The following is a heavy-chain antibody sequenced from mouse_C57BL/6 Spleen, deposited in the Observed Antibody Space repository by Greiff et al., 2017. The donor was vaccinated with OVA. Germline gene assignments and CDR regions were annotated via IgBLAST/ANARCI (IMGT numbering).Heavy chain of an antibody. V-gene: IGHV5-9-1*02. J-gene: IGHJ4*01. D-gene: IGHD1-1*01. CDR1: GFTFSSYA. Sequence: EVKLVESGEGLVKPGGSLKLSCAASGFTFSSYAMSWVRQTPEKRLEWVAYISSGGDYIYYADTVKGRFTISRDNARNTLYLQMSSLKSEDTAMYYCTRDWDYGTSYAMDYWGQGTSVTVSS. CDR2: ISSGGDYI. CDR3: TRDWDYGTSYAMDY.